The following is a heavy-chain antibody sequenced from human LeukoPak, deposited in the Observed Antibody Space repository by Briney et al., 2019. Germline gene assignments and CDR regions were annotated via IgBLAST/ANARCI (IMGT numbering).Heavy chain of an antibody. CDR1: GYTFTSYG. CDR2: ISAYNGNT. V-gene: IGHV1-18*01. Sequence: ASVKVSCKASGYTFTSYGISWVRQAPGQGLEWMGWISAYNGNTNYAQKLQGRVTMTTDTSTSTAYMELRSLRSDDTAVYYCARDGHDILTGYHKGYYYYGMDVWGQGTTVTVSS. D-gene: IGHD3-9*01. J-gene: IGHJ6*02. CDR3: ARDGHDILTGYHKGYYYYGMDV.